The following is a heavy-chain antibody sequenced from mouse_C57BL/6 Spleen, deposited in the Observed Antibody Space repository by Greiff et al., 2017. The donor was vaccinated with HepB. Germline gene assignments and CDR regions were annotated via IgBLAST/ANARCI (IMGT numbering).Heavy chain of an antibody. Sequence: VQLQQPGTELVKPGASVKLSCKASGYTFTSYWMHWVKQRPGQGLEWIGNINPSNGGTNYNEKFKSKATLTVDKSSSTAYIQLSSLTSEDSAVYYCARSVIYYGNLYYFDYWGQGTTLTVSS. CDR3: ARSVIYYGNLYYFDY. V-gene: IGHV1-53*01. CDR2: INPSNGGT. D-gene: IGHD2-1*01. CDR1: GYTFTSYW. J-gene: IGHJ2*01.